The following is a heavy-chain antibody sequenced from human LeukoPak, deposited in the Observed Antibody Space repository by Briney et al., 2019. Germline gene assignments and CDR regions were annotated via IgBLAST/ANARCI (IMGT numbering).Heavy chain of an antibody. J-gene: IGHJ5*02. D-gene: IGHD4-17*01. CDR1: GYTLTELS. Sequence: ASVKVSCKVSGYTLTELSMHWVRQAPGQGLEWMGWISAYNGNTNYAQKLQGRVTMTTDTSTSTAYMELRSLRSDDTAVYYCARVPYGDAWFDPWGQGTLVTVSS. V-gene: IGHV1-18*01. CDR2: ISAYNGNT. CDR3: ARVPYGDAWFDP.